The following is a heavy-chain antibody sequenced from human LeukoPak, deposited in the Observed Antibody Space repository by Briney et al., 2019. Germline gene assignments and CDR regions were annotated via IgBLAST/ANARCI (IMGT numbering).Heavy chain of an antibody. J-gene: IGHJ3*02. CDR1: GGTFSSYA. V-gene: IGHV1-69*05. Sequence: ASVKVSCKASGGTFSSYAISWVRQAPGQGLEWMGGIIPIFGTANYAQKFQGRVTITTDESTSTAYMELSSLRSEDTAVYYCGRGGPGHGAFEIWGQGTMVTVSS. D-gene: IGHD1-14*01. CDR3: GRGGPGHGAFEI. CDR2: IIPIFGTA.